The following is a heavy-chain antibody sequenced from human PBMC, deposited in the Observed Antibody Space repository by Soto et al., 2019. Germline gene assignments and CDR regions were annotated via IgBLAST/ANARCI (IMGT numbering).Heavy chain of an antibody. CDR1: GVTFSIYA. J-gene: IGHJ4*02. V-gene: IGHV3-30-3*01. Sequence: PXGSLILSCSAAGVTFSIYALHWVRQAPGKGLEWVAVISPNGNNQYYADSVKGRFTISRDTSKSTLYLQMTSLRPDDTAVYYCATGANFYYDTSRYWGQGTLVTVSS. CDR3: ATGANFYYDTSRY. CDR2: ISPNGNNQ. D-gene: IGHD3-22*01.